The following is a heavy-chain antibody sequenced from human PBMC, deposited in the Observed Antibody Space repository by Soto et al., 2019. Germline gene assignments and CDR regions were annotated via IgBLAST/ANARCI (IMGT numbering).Heavy chain of an antibody. CDR2: MNDSGNT. Sequence: QVQLQQWGAGLLKPSETLSLTCAVSGGSFSGYYWSWIRQPPGKGLEWIGEMNDSGNTKYNASLESRLAISVDTSKGHFSLTLTSVTAADTAVYYCASPRWNYIYWGQGTLVAVSS. V-gene: IGHV4-34*01. CDR3: ASPRWNYIY. J-gene: IGHJ4*02. CDR1: GGSFSGYY. D-gene: IGHD1-7*01.